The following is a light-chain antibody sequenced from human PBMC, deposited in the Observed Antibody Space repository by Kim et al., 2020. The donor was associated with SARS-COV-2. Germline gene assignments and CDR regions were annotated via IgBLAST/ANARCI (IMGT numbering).Light chain of an antibody. CDR1: SNDVGSYNL. CDR3: SSYTSSSTLV. CDR2: DVN. V-gene: IGLV2-14*02. J-gene: IGLJ3*02. Sequence: QSALTQPASVSGSPGQSITISCTGTSNDVGSYNLVSWYQQHPGKAPKLMIYDVNKRPSGVSNRFSGSKSGNTASLTVSGLQAEDEADYYCSSYTSSSTLVFGGGTKVTVL.